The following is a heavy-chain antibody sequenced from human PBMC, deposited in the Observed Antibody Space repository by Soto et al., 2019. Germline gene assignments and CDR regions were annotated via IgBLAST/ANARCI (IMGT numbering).Heavy chain of an antibody. V-gene: IGHV1-24*01. J-gene: IGHJ3*02. D-gene: IGHD3-10*01. CDR1: GYTLTELS. CDR2: FDPEDGET. CDR3: ARISFGELSELADAFDI. Sequence: QVQLVQSGAEVKKPGASVKVSCKVSGYTLTELSMHWVRQAPGKGLEWMGGFDPEDGETIYAQKFQGRVTMTEDTSTDTAYRELSRLRSEDTAGYYCARISFGELSELADAFDIWGHGTMVTVSS.